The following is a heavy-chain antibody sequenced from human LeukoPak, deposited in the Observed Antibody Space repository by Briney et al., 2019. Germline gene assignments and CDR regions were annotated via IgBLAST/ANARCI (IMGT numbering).Heavy chain of an antibody. D-gene: IGHD3-3*01. Sequence: PGGSLRLSCAASGFTFSSYRMSWVRQAPGKGLEWVANIKQDGSEKYYADSVKGRFTISRDNAKNSLYLQMNSLRAEDTAVYYCARDPTIFGVVIVPDYWGQGTLVTVSS. J-gene: IGHJ4*02. CDR2: IKQDGSEK. V-gene: IGHV3-7*01. CDR1: GFTFSSYR. CDR3: ARDPTIFGVVIVPDY.